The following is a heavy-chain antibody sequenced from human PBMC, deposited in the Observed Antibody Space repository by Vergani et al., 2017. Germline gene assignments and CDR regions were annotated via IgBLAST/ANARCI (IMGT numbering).Heavy chain of an antibody. J-gene: IGHJ5*02. CDR2: ISAYNGNT. V-gene: IGHV1-18*01. CDR3: ARDPGVWFGEIGPYNWFDP. D-gene: IGHD3-10*01. Sequence: QFQLVQSGAEVKKPGASVKVSCKASGYTFTSYGISWVRQAPGPGLEWMGWISAYNGNTNYAQKLQGRVTMTTDTSTSTAYMELRSLRSDDTAVYYCARDPGVWFGEIGPYNWFDPWGQGTLVTVSS. CDR1: GYTFTSYG.